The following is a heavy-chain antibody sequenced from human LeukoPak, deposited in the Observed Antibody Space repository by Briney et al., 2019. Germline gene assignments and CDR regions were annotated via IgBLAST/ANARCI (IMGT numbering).Heavy chain of an antibody. Sequence: SETLSLTCTVSGRFISIYYCSWIRQPPGKGLEWIGYIYYSGSTNYNPSPKSRVTISVDTSKNQFSLKLSSVTAADTAVYYCARNPPGYSSGWPVEKWGQGTLVTVSS. CDR1: GRFISIYY. D-gene: IGHD6-19*01. CDR3: ARNPPGYSSGWPVEK. CDR2: IYYSGST. V-gene: IGHV4-59*01. J-gene: IGHJ4*02.